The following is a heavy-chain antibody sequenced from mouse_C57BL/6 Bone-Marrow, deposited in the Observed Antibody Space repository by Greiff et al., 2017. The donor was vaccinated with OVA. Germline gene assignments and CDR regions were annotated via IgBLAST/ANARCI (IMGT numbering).Heavy chain of an antibody. Sequence: QVQLQQSGAELARPGASVKLSCKASGYTFTSYGISWVKQRTGQGLEWIGEFYPRSGNTYYNEKFKGKATLTVDKSSSTAYMELRSLTSEDSAVYFGATAIGGGYFDVWGTGTTVTVSS. CDR1: GYTFTSYG. V-gene: IGHV1-81*01. CDR3: ATAIGGGYFDV. J-gene: IGHJ1*03. CDR2: FYPRSGNT.